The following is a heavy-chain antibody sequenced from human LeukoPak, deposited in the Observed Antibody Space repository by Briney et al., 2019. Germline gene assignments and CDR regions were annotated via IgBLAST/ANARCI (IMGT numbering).Heavy chain of an antibody. V-gene: IGHV3-53*01. D-gene: IGHD2-15*01. Sequence: GGSLRLSCAASGFTVSSNYMSWVRQAPGTGLVWVSVIYSGGSTYYADSVKGRFTISRDSSKNTLYLQMNSLRAEDTAVYYCARGGVVQYSNFDYWGQGTLVTVSS. CDR3: ARGGVVQYSNFDY. CDR2: IYSGGST. J-gene: IGHJ4*02. CDR1: GFTVSSNY.